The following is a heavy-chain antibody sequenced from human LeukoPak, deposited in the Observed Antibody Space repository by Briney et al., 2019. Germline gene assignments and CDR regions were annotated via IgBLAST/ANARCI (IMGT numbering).Heavy chain of an antibody. V-gene: IGHV4-30-4*08. J-gene: IGHJ3*02. CDR2: IYYSGST. Sequence: SQTLSLTCTVSGGSISSGDYYWSWIRQPPGKVLEWIGYIYYSGSTYYNPSLKGRVTISVDTSKNQFSLKLSSVTAADTAVYYCARDQDYDFWSGSQAGHAFDIWGQGTMVTVSS. CDR3: ARDQDYDFWSGSQAGHAFDI. CDR1: GGSISSGDYY. D-gene: IGHD3-3*01.